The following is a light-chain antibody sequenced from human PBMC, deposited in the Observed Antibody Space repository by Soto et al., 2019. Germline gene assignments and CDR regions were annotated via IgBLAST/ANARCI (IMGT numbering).Light chain of an antibody. J-gene: IGLJ1*01. CDR3: SSYTSSSTLNYV. Sequence: QSALTQPASVSGSPGQSITISCTGTSSDVGGYNYVSWYQQYPGKAPKLMIYDVSNRPSGVSNRFSGSKSGNTASLTISGLQAEDEADYYCSSYTSSSTLNYVFGTGTKLTVL. V-gene: IGLV2-14*01. CDR1: SSDVGGYNY. CDR2: DVS.